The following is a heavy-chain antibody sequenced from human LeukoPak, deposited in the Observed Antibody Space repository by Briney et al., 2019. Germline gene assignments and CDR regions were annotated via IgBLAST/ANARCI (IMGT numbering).Heavy chain of an antibody. D-gene: IGHD2-15*01. J-gene: IGHJ4*02. Sequence: PGGSLRLSCAASGFTFSVYGMHWVRQAPGKGLEWVAVISHDGNNKYYEDSVKGRFSISRDNSKNTLYLQMNSLRAEDTAVYYCARRSCSGGSCYFDYWGQGTLVTVSS. CDR1: GFTFSVYG. CDR2: ISHDGNNK. CDR3: ARRSCSGGSCYFDY. V-gene: IGHV3-30*03.